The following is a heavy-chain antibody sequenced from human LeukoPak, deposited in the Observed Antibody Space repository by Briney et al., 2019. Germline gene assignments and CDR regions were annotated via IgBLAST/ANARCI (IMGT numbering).Heavy chain of an antibody. J-gene: IGHJ5*02. CDR3: ARLRVVWFGELLSNWFDP. V-gene: IGHV3-7*01. CDR1: GFTFSSYW. D-gene: IGHD3-10*01. Sequence: GGSLRLSCAASGFTFSSYWMSWVRQAPGKGLEWVANIKQDGSEKYYVDSVKGRFTISRDNAKNSLYLQMNSLRAEDTAVYYCARLRVVWFGELLSNWFDPWGQGTLVTVSS. CDR2: IKQDGSEK.